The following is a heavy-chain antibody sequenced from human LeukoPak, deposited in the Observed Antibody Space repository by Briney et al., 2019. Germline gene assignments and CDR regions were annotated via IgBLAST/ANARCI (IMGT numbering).Heavy chain of an antibody. D-gene: IGHD6-6*01. CDR3: AKDSSIAARLGYYFDY. J-gene: IGHJ4*02. CDR2: IWYDGSNK. V-gene: IGHV3-30*02. CDR1: GFTFSSYG. Sequence: PGGSLRLSCAASGFTFSSYGMHWVRQAPGKGLEWVAFIWYDGSNKYYADSVKGRFTISRDNSKNTLYLQMNSLRAEDTAVYYCAKDSSIAARLGYYFDYWGQGTLVTVSS.